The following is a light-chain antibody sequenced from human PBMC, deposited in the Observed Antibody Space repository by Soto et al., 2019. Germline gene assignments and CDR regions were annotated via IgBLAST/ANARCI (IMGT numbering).Light chain of an antibody. J-gene: IGKJ1*01. CDR1: QGISSW. V-gene: IGKV1-12*01. CDR3: QQDNSFPRT. CDR2: AAS. Sequence: DIQMTQSPSSVSASVGDRVTITCRASQGISSWLAWYQKKPGKAPKLLIYAASSLQSGVPSRFSGSGSGTDFTLTISSLQPEDVATYYCQQDNSFPRTFGQGTKVEIK.